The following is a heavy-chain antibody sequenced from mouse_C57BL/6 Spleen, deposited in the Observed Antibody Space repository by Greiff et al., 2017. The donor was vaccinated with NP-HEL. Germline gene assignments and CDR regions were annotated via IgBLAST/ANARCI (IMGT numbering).Heavy chain of an antibody. D-gene: IGHD2-3*01. J-gene: IGHJ2*01. Sequence: QVHVKQSGAELVRPGASVTLSCKASGYTFTDYEMHWVKQTPVHGLEWIGAIDPETGGTAYNQKFKGKAILTADKSSSTAYMELRSLTSEDSAVYYCTREKGYSYLDYWGQGTTLTVSS. V-gene: IGHV1-15*01. CDR1: GYTFTDYE. CDR2: IDPETGGT. CDR3: TREKGYSYLDY.